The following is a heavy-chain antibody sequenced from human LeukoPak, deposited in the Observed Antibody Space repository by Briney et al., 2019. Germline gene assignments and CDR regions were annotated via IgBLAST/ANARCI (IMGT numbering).Heavy chain of an antibody. CDR3: ARRHSSRSEY. D-gene: IGHD6-13*01. J-gene: IGHJ4*02. V-gene: IGHV5-51*01. CDR1: GYTFTTSW. CDR2: IYPADSDT. Sequence: GESLKISCKGSGYTFTTSWIGWVRQMPGKGLEWMGIIYPADSDTRYSPSFQGQVTISADKSISTAYLQWSSLKASDSAMYYCARRHSSRSEYWGKGTLVTASS.